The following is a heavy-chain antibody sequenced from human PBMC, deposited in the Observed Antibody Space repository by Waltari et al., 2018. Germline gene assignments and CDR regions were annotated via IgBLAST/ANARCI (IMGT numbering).Heavy chain of an antibody. CDR3: AREYSRICFHALDG. J-gene: IGHJ6*02. V-gene: IGHV3-33*05. Sequence: QVHVVESGGGVVQPGGSLSLSCAASGFTHGTYGMHWVRQAPGKGLEWVAVIQYDGSIKNYADSVKGRFTISRENSKNTLYLEMKSLRAEDTAVYYCAREYSRICFHALDGWGQGTAVTVSS. CDR1: GFTHGTYG. D-gene: IGHD6-13*01. CDR2: IQYDGSIK.